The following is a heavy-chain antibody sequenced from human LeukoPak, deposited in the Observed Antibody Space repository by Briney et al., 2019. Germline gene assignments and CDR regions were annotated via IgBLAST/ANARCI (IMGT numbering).Heavy chain of an antibody. CDR3: AKGLPGPTYGGAFDY. Sequence: GGSLRLSCAASGITFSSYGMSWARQAPGKGLEWVSSISSTGGTTYYADSVKGRFTISRDNSKNTLYLQMNSLRAEDTAVYYCAKGLPGPTYGGAFDYWGQGTLVTVSS. D-gene: IGHD4-23*01. CDR2: ISSTGGTT. J-gene: IGHJ4*02. V-gene: IGHV3-23*01. CDR1: GITFSSYG.